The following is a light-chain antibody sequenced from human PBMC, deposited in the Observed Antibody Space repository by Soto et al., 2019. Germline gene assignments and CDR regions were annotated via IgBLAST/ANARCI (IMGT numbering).Light chain of an antibody. Sequence: DIQMTQSPSSLSASVGDRVTITCRASQSISSYLNWYQQKPGKAPKLLIYAASSLQSGVPSRFSGSGSGTDFTLTISSLQPEDFATYYCQQGYISPPGFGPGTKVDIK. J-gene: IGKJ3*01. V-gene: IGKV1-39*01. CDR1: QSISSY. CDR3: QQGYISPPG. CDR2: AAS.